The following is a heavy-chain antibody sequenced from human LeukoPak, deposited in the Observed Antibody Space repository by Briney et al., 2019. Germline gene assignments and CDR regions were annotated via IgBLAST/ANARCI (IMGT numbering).Heavy chain of an antibody. CDR3: ARAATVRSWFDP. CDR1: GFTVSSNY. CDR2: IYSGGST. V-gene: IGHV3-66*01. D-gene: IGHD4-17*01. J-gene: IGHJ5*02. Sequence: GGSLRLSCAASGFTVSSNYMSWVRQAPGKGLEWVSVIYSGGSTYYAGSVKGRFTISRDNSKNTLYLQMNSLRAEDTAVYYCARAATVRSWFDPWGQGTLVTVSS.